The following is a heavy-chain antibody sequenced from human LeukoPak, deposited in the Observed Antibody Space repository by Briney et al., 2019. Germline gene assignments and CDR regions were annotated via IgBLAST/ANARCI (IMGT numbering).Heavy chain of an antibody. Sequence: SETLSLTCTVSGGSISSYYWSWIRQPPGKGLEWIGYIYYSGSTNYNPSLKSRVTISVDTSKNQFSLKLSSVTAADTAVYCCARVEGAAGSENWFDPWGQGTLVTVSS. CDR1: GGSISSYY. CDR3: ARVEGAAGSENWFDP. CDR2: IYYSGST. D-gene: IGHD6-13*01. J-gene: IGHJ5*02. V-gene: IGHV4-59*01.